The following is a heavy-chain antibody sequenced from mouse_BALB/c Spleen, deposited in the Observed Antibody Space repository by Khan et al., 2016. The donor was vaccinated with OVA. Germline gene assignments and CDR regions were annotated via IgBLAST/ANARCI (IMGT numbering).Heavy chain of an antibody. V-gene: IGHV1S137*01. D-gene: IGHD1-3*01. CDR2: ISTYYGDA. Sequence: QVQLKQSGAELVRPGVLVKISCKGSGYTFTDFAMHWVKQSHAKSLEWIGVISTYYGDATYNQKFKGKATMTVDKSSSTAYMELARLTSEDSAIYYCARGSGNSRFAYWGQGTLVTVSA. J-gene: IGHJ3*01. CDR3: ARGSGNSRFAY. CDR1: GYTFTDFA.